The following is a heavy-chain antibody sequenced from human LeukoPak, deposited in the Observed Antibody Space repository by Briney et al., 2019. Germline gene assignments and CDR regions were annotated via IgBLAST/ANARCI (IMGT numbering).Heavy chain of an antibody. CDR2: IYTSGST. V-gene: IGHV4-4*07. D-gene: IGHD3-10*01. CDR1: GGSISSYY. CDR3: ARLSITMVRGYYYYYMDV. J-gene: IGHJ6*03. Sequence: SETLSLTCTVSGGSISSYYWSWIRQPAGKGLEWIGRIYTSGSTNYNPPLKSRVPMSVDTSKNQFSLKLSSVTAPDTAVYYCARLSITMVRGYYYYYMDVWGKGTTVTVSS.